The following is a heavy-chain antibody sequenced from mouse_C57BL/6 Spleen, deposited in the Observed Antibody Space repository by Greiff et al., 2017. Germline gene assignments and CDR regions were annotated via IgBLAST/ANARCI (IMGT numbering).Heavy chain of an antibody. J-gene: IGHJ3*01. CDR1: GYTFTSYW. CDR2: IDPSDSYT. CDR3: ASHYGNTAWFAY. Sequence: QVQLQQPGAELVMPGASVKLSCKASGYTFTSYWMHWVKQRPGQGLEWIGEIDPSDSYTNYNQKFKGKSTLTVDKSSSTAYMQLSSLTSEDSAVYYCASHYGNTAWFAYWGQGTLVTVSA. V-gene: IGHV1-69*01. D-gene: IGHD2-1*01.